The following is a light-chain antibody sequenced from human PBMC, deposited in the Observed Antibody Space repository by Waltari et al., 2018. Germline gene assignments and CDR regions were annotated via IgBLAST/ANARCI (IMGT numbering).Light chain of an antibody. CDR1: QSISSY. CDR3: QQSYSTPRT. Sequence: DIKMTQSPSSLSASVGDRVTLTCRASQSISSYLTWYQQKPGKAPKLLIYAASSLQSGVPSRFSGSGSGTDFTLTISSLQPEDFATYYCQQSYSTPRTFGQGTKVEIK. V-gene: IGKV1-39*01. J-gene: IGKJ1*01. CDR2: AAS.